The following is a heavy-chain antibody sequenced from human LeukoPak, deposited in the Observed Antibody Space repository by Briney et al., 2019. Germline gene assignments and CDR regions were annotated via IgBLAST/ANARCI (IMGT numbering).Heavy chain of an antibody. CDR1: GFTFSDSA. J-gene: IGHJ4*02. D-gene: IGHD1-1*01. V-gene: IGHV3-73*01. CDR3: AGNYNSWTGLNY. Sequence: GGSLRLSCAASGFTFSDSAMHWVRQASGKGLEWVGHIGNKVSNYGTEYVPSLRGRFTISRDDSEDTAYLQVDSLKTEDTAVYYCAGNYNSWTGLNYWGQGTLVTVSS. CDR2: IGNKVSNYGT.